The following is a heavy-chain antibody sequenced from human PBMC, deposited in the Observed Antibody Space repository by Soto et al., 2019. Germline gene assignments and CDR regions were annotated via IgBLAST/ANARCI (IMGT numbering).Heavy chain of an antibody. J-gene: IGHJ4*02. CDR1: VGSVSVYY. CDR2: IYASGSP. D-gene: IGHD1-26*01. Sequence: SETLSLTCTISVGSVSVYYWSWIRQSTGQGLEWIGYIYASGSPYYIPSLRSRVTISADTSKNQISLKLTSPTAADTAVYYCARGVGSSPPQYWGRGTLVTVSS. V-gene: IGHV4-59*02. CDR3: ARGVGSSPPQY.